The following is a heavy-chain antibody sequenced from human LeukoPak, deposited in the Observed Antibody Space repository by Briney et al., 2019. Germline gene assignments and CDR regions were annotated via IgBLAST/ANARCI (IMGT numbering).Heavy chain of an antibody. CDR1: GGSFSGYY. D-gene: IGHD3-9*01. CDR3: ARDWYDILTGFPEYYMDV. V-gene: IGHV4-34*01. J-gene: IGHJ6*03. CDR2: INHSGST. Sequence: SETLSLTCAVYGGSFSGYYWSWIRQPPGKGLEWIGEINHSGSTNYNPSLKSRVTMSVDTSKNQFSPKLSSVTAADTAVYYCARDWYDILTGFPEYYMDVWGKGTTVTISS.